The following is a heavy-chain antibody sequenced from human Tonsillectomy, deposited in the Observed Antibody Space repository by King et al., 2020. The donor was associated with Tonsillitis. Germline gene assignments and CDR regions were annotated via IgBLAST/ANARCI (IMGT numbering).Heavy chain of an antibody. CDR2: INPNSGGT. D-gene: IGHD3-22*01. Sequence: QLVQSGAEVKKPGASVKVSCKASGYSFAAYSIHWVRQAPGQGLEWMGRINPNSGGTNYAQKFQGRVTMTRDTSIGTAFMELSRLRSDDMAVYFCARDDDSSGYYHTCDYWGQGTLVTVSS. J-gene: IGHJ4*02. V-gene: IGHV1-2*06. CDR1: GYSFAAYS. CDR3: ARDDDSSGYYHTCDY.